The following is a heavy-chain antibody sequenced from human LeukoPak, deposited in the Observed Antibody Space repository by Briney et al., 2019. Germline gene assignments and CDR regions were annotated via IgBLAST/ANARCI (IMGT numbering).Heavy chain of an antibody. D-gene: IGHD5-18*01. CDR3: AKEGYSYGAPLFDP. J-gene: IGHJ5*02. CDR2: ISGDGGST. Sequence: GGSLRLSCAASGFTFDDYAMHWVRQAPGKGLEWVSLISGDGGSTYYADSVRGRFTISRGNSKNSLYLQMNSLRTEDTALYYCAKEGYSYGAPLFDPWGQGTLVTVSS. CDR1: GFTFDDYA. V-gene: IGHV3-43*02.